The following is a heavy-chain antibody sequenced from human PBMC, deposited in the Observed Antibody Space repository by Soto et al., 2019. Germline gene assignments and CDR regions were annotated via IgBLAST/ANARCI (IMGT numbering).Heavy chain of an antibody. D-gene: IGHD5-18*01. CDR2: INPNSGGT. Sequence: QVQLVQSGAEVKKPGASVKVSCKASGYTFTGYYMHWVRQAPGQGLEWMGWINPNSGGTNYAQKFQGWVTMTRDTXXSXAXVELSRLRSDDTAVYYCARDQGYSYGESSSSDGMDVWGQGTTVTVSS. CDR3: ARDQGYSYGESSSSDGMDV. V-gene: IGHV1-2*04. J-gene: IGHJ6*02. CDR1: GYTFTGYY.